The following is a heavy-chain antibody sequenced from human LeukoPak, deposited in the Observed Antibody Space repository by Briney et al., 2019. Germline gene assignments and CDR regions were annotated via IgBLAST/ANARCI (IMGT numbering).Heavy chain of an antibody. J-gene: IGHJ6*02. CDR3: ARFIDSSSWYADGYGMDV. CDR1: GYTFTSYG. V-gene: IGHV1-18*01. Sequence: EASVKVSCKASGYTFTSYGISWVRQAPGQGLEWMGWISAYNGNTNYAQKLQGRVTMTTDTSTSTAYMELRSLRSDDTAVYYCARFIDSSSWYADGYGMDVWGQGTTVTVSS. D-gene: IGHD6-13*01. CDR2: ISAYNGNT.